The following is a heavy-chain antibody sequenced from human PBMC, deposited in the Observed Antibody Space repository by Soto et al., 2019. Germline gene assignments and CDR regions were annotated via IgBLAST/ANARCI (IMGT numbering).Heavy chain of an antibody. CDR1: GGTFSSYA. D-gene: IGHD1-26*01. J-gene: IGHJ5*02. CDR3: ARDHSGSYSWFDP. V-gene: IGHV1-69*13. Sequence: GASVKVSCKASGGTFSSYAISWVRQAPGQGLEWMGGIIPIFGTANYAQKFQGRVTITADESTSTAYMELSSLRSEDTAVYYCARDHSGSYSWFDPWGQGTLVTVSS. CDR2: IIPIFGTA.